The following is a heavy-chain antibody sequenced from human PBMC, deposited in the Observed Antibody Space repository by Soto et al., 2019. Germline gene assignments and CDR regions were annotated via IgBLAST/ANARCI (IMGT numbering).Heavy chain of an antibody. J-gene: IGHJ4*02. CDR3: ARDPPPPDY. V-gene: IGHV1-18*01. CDR2: ISAYNGNT. Sequence: QVQLVQSGAEVKKPGASVKVSCKASGYTFARYAISWMRQAPGQGLEWMGWISAYNGNTNYAQKLQGRVTMTTDPSTSTAYMALRSLRADDTAVYYCARDPPPPDYWGQGNLVTVSS. CDR1: GYTFARYA.